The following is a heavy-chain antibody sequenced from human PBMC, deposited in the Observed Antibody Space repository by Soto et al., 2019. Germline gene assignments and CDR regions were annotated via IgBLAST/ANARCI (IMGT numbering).Heavy chain of an antibody. J-gene: IGHJ4*02. Sequence: QLQLQESGPRLVKPSETLSLTCTVSGGSISSSSYYWGWIRQPPGKGLEWIGSIYYSGSTYYNPSLKSRVTISVDTSKNQFSLKLSSVTAADTAVYYCARQETLRYFDWLLRTFDYWGQGTLVTVSS. CDR2: IYYSGST. V-gene: IGHV4-39*01. CDR3: ARQETLRYFDWLLRTFDY. D-gene: IGHD3-9*01. CDR1: GGSISSSSYY.